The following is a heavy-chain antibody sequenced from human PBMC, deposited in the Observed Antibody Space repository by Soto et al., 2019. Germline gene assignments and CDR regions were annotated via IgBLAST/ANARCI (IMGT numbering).Heavy chain of an antibody. V-gene: IGHV1-18*04. D-gene: IGHD3-22*01. Sequence: ASVKVSCKASGYTFTSYGISWVRQAPGQGLEWMGWISAYNGNTNYAQKLQGRVTMTTDTSTSTAHMELRSLRSDDTAVYYCARELDDSSGYYLKGWFDPWGQGTLVTVSS. CDR3: ARELDDSSGYYLKGWFDP. CDR1: GYTFTSYG. J-gene: IGHJ5*02. CDR2: ISAYNGNT.